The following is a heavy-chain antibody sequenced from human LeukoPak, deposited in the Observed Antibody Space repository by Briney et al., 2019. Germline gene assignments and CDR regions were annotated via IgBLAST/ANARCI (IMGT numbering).Heavy chain of an antibody. J-gene: IGHJ4*02. CDR3: ARDGYYYDSSGYSLKPFDY. CDR1: GYTFTSYA. D-gene: IGHD3-22*01. Sequence: AASVKVSCKASGYTFTSYAMNWVRQAPGQGLEWMGWINTNTGNPTYAQGFTGRFVFSLDTSVSTAYLQISSLKAEDTAVYYCARDGYYYDSSGYSLKPFDYWGQGTLVTVSS. CDR2: INTNTGNP. V-gene: IGHV7-4-1*02.